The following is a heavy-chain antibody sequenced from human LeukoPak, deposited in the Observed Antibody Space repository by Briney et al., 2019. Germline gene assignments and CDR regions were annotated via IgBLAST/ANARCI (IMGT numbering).Heavy chain of an antibody. CDR1: GFTFSSYV. D-gene: IGHD5-18*01. CDR2: ISYDGSNE. CDR3: ARDRGSYGFLLNY. V-gene: IGHV3-30*04. J-gene: IGHJ4*02. Sequence: GGSLRLSCAASGFTFSSYVMHWVRQAPGKGLEWVAIISYDGSNEYYADSVKGRFTISRNNAKNSLYLQMNSLRAEDTAVYYCARDRGSYGFLLNYWGQGTLVTVSS.